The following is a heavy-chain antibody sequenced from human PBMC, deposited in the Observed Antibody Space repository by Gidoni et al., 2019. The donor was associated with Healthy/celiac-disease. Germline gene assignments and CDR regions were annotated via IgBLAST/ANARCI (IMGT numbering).Heavy chain of an antibody. CDR2: IIPILGIA. J-gene: IGHJ5*02. V-gene: IGHV1-69*08. Sequence: QVQLVQSGAGVKKPGSSVKVSCKASGGTFSSYTIRWVRQAPGQGLEWMGRIIPILGIANYAQKFQGRVTITADKSTSTAYMELSSLRSEDTAVYYCARDGGLVGWFDPWGQGTLVTVSS. CDR1: GGTFSSYT. D-gene: IGHD1-26*01. CDR3: ARDGGLVGWFDP.